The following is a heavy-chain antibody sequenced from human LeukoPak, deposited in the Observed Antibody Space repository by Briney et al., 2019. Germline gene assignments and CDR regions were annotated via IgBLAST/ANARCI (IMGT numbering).Heavy chain of an antibody. J-gene: IGHJ4*02. V-gene: IGHV3-23*01. CDR1: GFTFSSYA. D-gene: IGHD3-3*01. CDR2: ISGSGGST. Sequence: GGSLRLSCAASGFTFSSYAMSWVRQAPGKGLEWVSAISGSGGSTYYADSVKGRFTISRDNSKNTLCLQMNSLRAEDTAVYYCAKHLDFWSGYYDYWGQGTLVTVSS. CDR3: AKHLDFWSGYYDY.